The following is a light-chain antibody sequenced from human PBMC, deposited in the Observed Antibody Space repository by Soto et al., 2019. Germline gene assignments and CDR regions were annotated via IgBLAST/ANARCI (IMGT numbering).Light chain of an antibody. V-gene: IGKV3-20*01. CDR1: QYVSTTF. J-gene: IGKJ4*02. CDR3: QQYGSSPLT. CDR2: GTS. Sequence: EIVLTQSPGTLSLSPGERATLSCRASQYVSTTFFAWYQQKPGQAPRLLIYGTSTRATGIADRFSGSGSGTDFTLTITRPEPEDGAVYYCQQYGSSPLTFGGGTRMESK.